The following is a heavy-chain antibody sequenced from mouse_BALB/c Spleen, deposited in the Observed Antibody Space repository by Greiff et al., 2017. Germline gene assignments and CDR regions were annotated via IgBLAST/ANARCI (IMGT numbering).Heavy chain of an antibody. CDR1: GYTFTSYW. CDR3: AREGVQRIDY. V-gene: IGHV1-7*01. D-gene: IGHD2-14*01. J-gene: IGHJ2*01. CDR2: INPSTGYT. Sequence: QVQLQQSGAELVKPGASVKMSCKASGYTFTSYWMHWVKQRPGQGLEWIGYINPSTGYTEYIQKFKDKATLTADKSSSTAYMQLSSLTSEDSAIYYCAREGVQRIDYWGQGATHTVSS.